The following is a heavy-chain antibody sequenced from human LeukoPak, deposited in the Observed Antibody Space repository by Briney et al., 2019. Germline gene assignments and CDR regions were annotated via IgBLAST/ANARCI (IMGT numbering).Heavy chain of an antibody. J-gene: IGHJ4*02. CDR2: INHSGST. CDR1: GGSFRGYY. CDR3: ARGSGYCSGGSCYSRAYYFDY. V-gene: IGHV4-34*01. Sequence: PSETLSLTCAFYGGSFRGYYWSWIRQSPGKGLEWIGEINHSGSTNYNPSLKSRVTISVDTSKNQFSLKLSSVTAADTAVYYCARGSGYCSGGSCYSRAYYFDYWGQGTLVTVSS. D-gene: IGHD2-15*01.